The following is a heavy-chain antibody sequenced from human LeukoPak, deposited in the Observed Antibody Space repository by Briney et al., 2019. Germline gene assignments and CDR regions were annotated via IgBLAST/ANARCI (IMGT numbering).Heavy chain of an antibody. Sequence: ASETLSYKASGYTFTRYYMHWVRQAPGQGLECIIIISRIGCSTSYSQKVQVICTITRDKSSRTVYMELSSMRSEDTAVYYSARDWDIIAAAMGDLDDWGQGTLVTV. CDR2: ISRIGCST. CDR1: GYTFTRYY. J-gene: IGHJ4*02. CDR3: ARDWDIIAAAMGDLDD. D-gene: IGHD6-13*01. V-gene: IGHV1-46*01.